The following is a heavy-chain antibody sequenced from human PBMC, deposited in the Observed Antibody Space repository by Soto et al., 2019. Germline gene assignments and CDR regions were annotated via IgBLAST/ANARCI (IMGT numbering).Heavy chain of an antibody. Sequence: GVSLRLSCAASGFTFSYYYMSWIRQAPGRGLEWVSYISSSSSYTNYADSVKGRFTISRDNAKNSLYLQMNSLRAEDTAVYYCARDGLYSSSSGSDYWGQGTLVTVSS. CDR3: ARDGLYSSSSGSDY. CDR1: GFTFSYYY. CDR2: ISSSSSYT. V-gene: IGHV3-11*06. D-gene: IGHD6-6*01. J-gene: IGHJ4*02.